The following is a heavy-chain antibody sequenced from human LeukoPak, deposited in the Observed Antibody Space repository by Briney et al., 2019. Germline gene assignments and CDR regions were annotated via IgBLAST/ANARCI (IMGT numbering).Heavy chain of an antibody. Sequence: GYXXXGYYMHWVRQAPGQGLEWMGWINPNSGGTNYAQKFQGRVTMTRDTSISTAYMELSRLRSDDTAVYYCARSDTWGLVDYWGQGTLVTVSS. V-gene: IGHV1-2*02. CDR3: ARSDTWGLVDY. D-gene: IGHD5-18*01. CDR2: INPNSGGT. CDR1: GYXXXGYY. J-gene: IGHJ4*02.